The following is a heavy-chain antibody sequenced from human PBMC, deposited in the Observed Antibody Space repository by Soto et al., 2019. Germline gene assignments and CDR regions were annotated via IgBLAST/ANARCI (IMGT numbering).Heavy chain of an antibody. V-gene: IGHV3-30*18. J-gene: IGHJ4*02. CDR3: AKQESDWKDHFDY. D-gene: IGHD1-1*01. CDR2: ISYDGTDE. Sequence: QVQLVESGGCVVQPGRSLRLSCAASGFSFSSYGMHWVRQAPGKGLEWVAMISYDGTDEYYADSVKGRFTISRDNSKNAVYLQMNSLRAEDTVVYYCAKQESDWKDHFDYWGQGTLVTVSS. CDR1: GFSFSSYG.